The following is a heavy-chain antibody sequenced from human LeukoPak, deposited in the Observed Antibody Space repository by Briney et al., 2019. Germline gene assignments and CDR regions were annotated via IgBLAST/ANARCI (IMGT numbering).Heavy chain of an antibody. J-gene: IGHJ4*02. Sequence: PGGSLRLSCAASGFTFSSYGMHWGRQAPGKGLEWVAVIWYDGSNKYYADSVKGRFTISRDNSKKTLYLQMNSLRAEDKAVYYCAKDRGRASSGWYVLDFDYWGQGTLVTVSS. CDR2: IWYDGSNK. V-gene: IGHV3-33*06. CDR1: GFTFSSYG. CDR3: AKDRGRASSGWYVLDFDY. D-gene: IGHD6-19*01.